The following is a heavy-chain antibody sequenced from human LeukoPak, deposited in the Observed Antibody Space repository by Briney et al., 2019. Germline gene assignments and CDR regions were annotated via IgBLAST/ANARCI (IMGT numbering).Heavy chain of an antibody. Sequence: GESLKISCKGSGYSFTTYWIGWVRQMPGKGLEWMGVIYPVDSDTRYSPSFQGQVTISADKSISTAYLQWNSLKASDTAMYYCARRNNKYFDYWGQGTLVTVSS. V-gene: IGHV5-51*01. CDR3: ARRNNKYFDY. CDR2: IYPVDSDT. CDR1: GYSFTTYW. J-gene: IGHJ4*02. D-gene: IGHD1/OR15-1a*01.